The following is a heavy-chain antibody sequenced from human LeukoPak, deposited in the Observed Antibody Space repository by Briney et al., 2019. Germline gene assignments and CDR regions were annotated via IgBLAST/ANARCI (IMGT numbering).Heavy chain of an antibody. CDR3: ARVASPWGATQRCDY. J-gene: IGHJ4*02. V-gene: IGHV1-2*02. D-gene: IGHD1-26*01. Sequence: ASVKVSCKASGHIFTDYHMHWVRQAPGQGLEWMGWINPKSGGTNFAQKSQGRFTMTRDTSISTVYMELNRLRSDDTAVYYCARVASPWGATQRCDYWGQGTLVTVSS. CDR2: INPKSGGT. CDR1: GHIFTDYH.